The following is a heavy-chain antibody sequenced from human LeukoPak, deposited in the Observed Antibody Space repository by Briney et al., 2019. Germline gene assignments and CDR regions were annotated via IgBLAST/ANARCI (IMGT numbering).Heavy chain of an antibody. D-gene: IGHD6-19*01. CDR1: GSIFSTYG. CDR2: SKNDGRST. Sequence: GGSLRLSCAASGSIFSTYGMHWVRQAPGKGLVWVSRSKNDGRSTSYADSAKGRFTISRGSAKNTLFLQMDSLRAEDTAVYYCARAGYSSGWYYFDYWGQGTLVTVSS. J-gene: IGHJ4*02. CDR3: ARAGYSSGWYYFDY. V-gene: IGHV3-74*01.